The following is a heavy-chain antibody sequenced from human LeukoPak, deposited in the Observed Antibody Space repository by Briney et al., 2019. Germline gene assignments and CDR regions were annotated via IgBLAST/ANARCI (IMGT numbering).Heavy chain of an antibody. V-gene: IGHV3-33*06. D-gene: IGHD6-13*01. CDR2: IWYDGSNK. CDR1: GFTFSSYG. Sequence: GGSLRLSCAASGFTFSSYGMHWVRQAPGKGLEWVAVIWYDGSNKYYADSVKGRFTISRDNSKNTLYLQMNSLRAEDTAVYYCAKDLAAAGTIGDYWGQGTLVTVSS. CDR3: AKDLAAAGTIGDY. J-gene: IGHJ4*02.